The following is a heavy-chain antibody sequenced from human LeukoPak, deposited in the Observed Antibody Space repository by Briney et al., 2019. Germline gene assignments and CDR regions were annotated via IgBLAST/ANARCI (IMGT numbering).Heavy chain of an antibody. D-gene: IGHD6-19*01. J-gene: IGHJ6*03. CDR1: GFTFSSYA. CDR2: ISYDGSNK. Sequence: GGSLRLSCAASGFTFSSYAMHWVRQAPGKGLEWVAVISYDGSNKYYADSVKGRFTISRDNSKNTLYLQMNSLRAEDTAVYYCARAQQWLVEGAYYYYYMDVWGKGTTVTVSS. CDR3: ARAQQWLVEGAYYYYYMDV. V-gene: IGHV3-30*04.